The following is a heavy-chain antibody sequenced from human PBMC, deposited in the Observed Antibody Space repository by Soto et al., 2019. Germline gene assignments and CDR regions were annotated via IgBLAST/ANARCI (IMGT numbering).Heavy chain of an antibody. D-gene: IGHD2-15*01. CDR1: GGSITGYY. CDR3: AAAPRY. CDR2: IYYTGST. V-gene: IGHV4-59*01. Sequence: QVQLQESGPGLVKPSETLSLTCTVSGGSITGYYWSWIRQPPGKGLEWIGDIYYTGSTDHNPSLKSRVTISLDTSKNQVSLQLISTAADTAVYYCAAAPRYWGQGTLVTVSS. J-gene: IGHJ4*02.